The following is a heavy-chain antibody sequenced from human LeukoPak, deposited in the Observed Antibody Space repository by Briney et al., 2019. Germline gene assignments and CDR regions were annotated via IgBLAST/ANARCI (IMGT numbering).Heavy chain of an antibody. CDR3: AKDRKYCSSTSCPLTPDYYMDV. D-gene: IGHD2-2*01. CDR1: GFTFSRYD. CDR2: ISDTGEST. V-gene: IGHV3-23*01. Sequence: PGGSLRLSCAASGFTFSRYDMSWVRQAPGKGLEWVSGISDTGESTYYVDSVKGRFTISRDNSKNTLYLQMNSLRAEDTAVYHCAKDRKYCSSTSCPLTPDYYMDVWGKGTTVTVSS. J-gene: IGHJ6*03.